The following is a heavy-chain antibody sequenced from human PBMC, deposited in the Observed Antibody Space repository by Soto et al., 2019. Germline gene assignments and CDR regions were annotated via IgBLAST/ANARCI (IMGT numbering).Heavy chain of an antibody. CDR1: GGTISTNV. V-gene: IGHV1-69*06. Sequence: QVQLMQSGAEVQKPGSSVKVSCKASGGTISTNVISWVRQAPGQGLEWMGEIMPIFAAPNNAQKFQGRLTITADTYTTTVYMERSSLTSEDTAVYFCATGARYCSGGSCYPDDWGKGTLVIVSS. CDR3: ATGARYCSGGSCYPDD. J-gene: IGHJ4*02. D-gene: IGHD2-15*01. CDR2: IMPIFAAP.